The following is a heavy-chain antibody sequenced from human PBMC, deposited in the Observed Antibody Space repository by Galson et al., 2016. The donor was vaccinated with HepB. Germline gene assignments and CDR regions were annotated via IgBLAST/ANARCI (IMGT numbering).Heavy chain of an antibody. V-gene: IGHV3-48*04. Sequence: SLRLSCAASGFTFSRHWVHWVRQAPGKGLERLSYITSSGSIRKYADSVKGRFTISRDNAKNSLSLQMNSLRAEDTALYYCAKELPRYCSGGTCYYGMDVWGLGTTVTVSS. CDR3: AKELPRYCSGGTCYYGMDV. J-gene: IGHJ6*02. CDR1: GFTFSRHW. CDR2: ITSSGSIR. D-gene: IGHD2-15*01.